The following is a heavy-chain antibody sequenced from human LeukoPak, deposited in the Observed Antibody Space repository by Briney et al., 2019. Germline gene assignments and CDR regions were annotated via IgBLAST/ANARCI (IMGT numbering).Heavy chain of an antibody. CDR3: AGVYCSRTSCWRGYDY. V-gene: IGHV3-74*01. CDR1: RFTFSTYW. D-gene: IGHD2-2*01. Sequence: GGSLRLSCAASRFTFSTYWMHWVRQVPGKGLVWVARISSDGSSTSYADSVKGRFTISRDNAKNTVYPQMNSLRAEDTAVYYCAGVYCSRTSCWRGYDYWGQGTLVTVSS. J-gene: IGHJ4*02. CDR2: ISSDGSST.